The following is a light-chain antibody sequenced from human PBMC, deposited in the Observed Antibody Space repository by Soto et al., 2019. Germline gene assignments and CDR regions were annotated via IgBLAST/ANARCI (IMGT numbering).Light chain of an antibody. CDR1: QTFSGNY. Sequence: EVVLTQSPGTLSLSPGERATLSCRASQTFSGNYLAWYQQKPGQAPRLLIYGASSRATGIPDRFSGSGSGTDFTLTISRLEPEDFAVYYCHQYGISPRTFDQGTKVGI. CDR2: GAS. V-gene: IGKV3-20*01. CDR3: HQYGISPRT. J-gene: IGKJ1*01.